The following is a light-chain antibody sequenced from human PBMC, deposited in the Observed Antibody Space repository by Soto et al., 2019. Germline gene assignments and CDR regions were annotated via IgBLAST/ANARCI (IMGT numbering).Light chain of an antibody. CDR3: FSYAGSSTYV. CDR2: END. CDR1: SSDVGTYNL. Sequence: QSALTQPASVSGSPGQSITISCTGTSSDVGTYNLVSWYQQRPGKGPTLMIFENDQRPSGVSFRFSGSKSGNTASLTISGLQAEDEADYYCFSYAGSSTYVFGTGTKVTVL. J-gene: IGLJ1*01. V-gene: IGLV2-23*01.